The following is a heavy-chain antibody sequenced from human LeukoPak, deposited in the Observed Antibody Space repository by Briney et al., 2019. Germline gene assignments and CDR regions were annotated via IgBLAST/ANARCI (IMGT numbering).Heavy chain of an antibody. CDR2: ISAYNGNT. V-gene: IGHV1-18*01. CDR3: ARAVAGKGFDY. D-gene: IGHD6-19*01. CDR1: GYTFTSYG. Sequence: ASVKLSCTASGYTFTSYGISWVRQAPGQGLEWMGWISAYNGNTNYAETLKGRFTMTTDTSTSTAYMELRSLRSDDTAVYYCARAVAGKGFDYWGQGTLVTVSS. J-gene: IGHJ4*02.